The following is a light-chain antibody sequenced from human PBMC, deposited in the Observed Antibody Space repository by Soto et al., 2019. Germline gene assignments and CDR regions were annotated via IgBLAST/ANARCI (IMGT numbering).Light chain of an antibody. CDR1: QSVRSSY. CDR2: GAS. J-gene: IGKJ4*01. Sequence: EIVLTQSPGTLSLSPGERATLSCRASQSVRSSYLAWYQQKPGQAPRLLMYGASSRATGIPDRFSGSGSGTDFTLTISRLEPEDFAVYYCQQYGSSRLTFGGGTKVDIK. CDR3: QQYGSSRLT. V-gene: IGKV3-20*01.